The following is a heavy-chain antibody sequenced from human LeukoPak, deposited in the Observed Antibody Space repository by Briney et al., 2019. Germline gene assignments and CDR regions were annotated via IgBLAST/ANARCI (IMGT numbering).Heavy chain of an antibody. CDR3: ARDMRHIVVVTAIPRWFDP. J-gene: IGHJ5*02. Sequence: GASVKVSCKASGGTFSSYAISWVRQAPGQGLEWMGGIIPIFGTANYAQKFQGRVTITADKSTSTAYMELSSLRSEDTAVYYCARDMRHIVVVTAIPRWFDPWGQGTLVTVSS. V-gene: IGHV1-69*06. CDR2: IIPIFGTA. CDR1: GGTFSSYA. D-gene: IGHD2-21*02.